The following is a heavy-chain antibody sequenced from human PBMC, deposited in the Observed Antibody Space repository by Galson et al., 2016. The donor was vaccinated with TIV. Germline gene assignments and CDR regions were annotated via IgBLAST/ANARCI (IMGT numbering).Heavy chain of an antibody. V-gene: IGHV3-23*01. CDR3: AKARGYFEGFDH. CDR2: LSGGATNT. J-gene: IGHJ4*02. CDR1: GFRFNEYE. Sequence: SLRLSCAASGFRFNEYEMSWVRQAPGKGLEWVSALSGGATNTYYSDSVKGRFTISRDNSQNKVFLEMDSLRVDDTAVYYCAKARGYFEGFDHWGPGILVTVSS. D-gene: IGHD6-25*01.